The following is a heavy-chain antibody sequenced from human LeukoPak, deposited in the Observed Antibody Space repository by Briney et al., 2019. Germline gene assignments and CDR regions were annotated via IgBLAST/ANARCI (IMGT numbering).Heavy chain of an antibody. CDR1: GFTFSSYA. D-gene: IGHD3-22*01. V-gene: IGHV3-23*01. J-gene: IGHJ4*02. CDR3: AKRTDYYDSSGYFDY. Sequence: GGSLRLSCAASGFTFSSYAMSWVRQAPGKGLEWVSAISGSGGSTYYADSVKGRFTISRDNSKNTLYLQMNSLRAEDTAVYYCAKRTDYYDSSGYFDYWGQGTLVTVSS. CDR2: ISGSGGST.